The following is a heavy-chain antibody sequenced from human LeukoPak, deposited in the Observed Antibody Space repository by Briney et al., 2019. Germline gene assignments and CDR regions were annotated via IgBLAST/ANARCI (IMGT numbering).Heavy chain of an antibody. D-gene: IGHD3-3*01. Sequence: SETLSLTCTVSGGSISSYYWSWIRQPAGKGLEWTGRIYTSGSTNYNPSLKSRVTMSVDTSKNQFSLKLSSVTAADTAVYYCARDHSDFWSGYYHGINWFDPWGQGTLVTVSS. CDR1: GGSISSYY. V-gene: IGHV4-4*07. CDR3: ARDHSDFWSGYYHGINWFDP. J-gene: IGHJ5*02. CDR2: IYTSGST.